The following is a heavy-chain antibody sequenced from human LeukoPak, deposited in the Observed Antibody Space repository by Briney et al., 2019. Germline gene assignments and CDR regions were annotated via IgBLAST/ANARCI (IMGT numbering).Heavy chain of an antibody. V-gene: IGHV1-18*01. CDR2: ISAYNGNT. CDR3: ARGEKKVDTIFGVVGGGAFDI. D-gene: IGHD3-3*01. CDR1: GYTFTSYG. Sequence: GASVKVSCKASGYTFTSYGISRVRQAPGQGLEWMGWISAYNGNTNYAQKLQGRVTMTTDTSTSTAYMELRSLRSDDTAVYYCARGEKKVDTIFGVVGGGAFDIWGQGTMVTVSS. J-gene: IGHJ3*02.